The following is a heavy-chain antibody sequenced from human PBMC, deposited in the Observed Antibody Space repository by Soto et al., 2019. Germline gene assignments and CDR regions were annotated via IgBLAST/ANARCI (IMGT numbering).Heavy chain of an antibody. Sequence: EVQLLESGGGLEQPGGSLRLYYAGSRFTFSTYWMIWVRQAPGKGLEWVANIEQDASEKYYVDSVKGRFTISRDNAKNSLYLQMNSLRAEDTAVYYCVRGGYCSGGSCYSGSGYWGQGTLVTVSS. D-gene: IGHD2-15*01. CDR1: RFTFSTYW. J-gene: IGHJ4*02. CDR3: VRGGYCSGGSCYSGSGY. CDR2: IEQDASEK. V-gene: IGHV3-7*01.